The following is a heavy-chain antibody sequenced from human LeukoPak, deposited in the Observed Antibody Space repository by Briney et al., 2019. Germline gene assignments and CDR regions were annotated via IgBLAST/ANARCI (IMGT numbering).Heavy chain of an antibody. V-gene: IGHV3-30*02. CDR1: GFTFSSYG. CDR2: IRYDGSNK. Sequence: GGSLRLSCAASGFTFSSYGMHWVRQAPGKGLEWVAFIRYDGSNKYYADSVKGRFAISRDNSKNTLYLQMNSLRAEDTAVYYCAKDRYGDQNWFDPWGQGTLVTVSS. CDR3: AKDRYGDQNWFDP. D-gene: IGHD4-17*01. J-gene: IGHJ5*02.